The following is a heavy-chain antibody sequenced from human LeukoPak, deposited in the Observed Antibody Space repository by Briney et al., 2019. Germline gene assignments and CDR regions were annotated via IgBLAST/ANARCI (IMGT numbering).Heavy chain of an antibody. CDR2: ISSNGGST. Sequence: GGSLRLSCAASGFTFSAYAMHWVRQAPGKGLEDVSAISSNGGSTYYANSVKGRFTISRGNSKNTLYLQMGSLRGEDMAVYYCARGLRPYGMDVWGQGTTVTVSS. CDR3: ARGLRPYGMDV. CDR1: GFTFSAYA. J-gene: IGHJ6*02. V-gene: IGHV3-64*01.